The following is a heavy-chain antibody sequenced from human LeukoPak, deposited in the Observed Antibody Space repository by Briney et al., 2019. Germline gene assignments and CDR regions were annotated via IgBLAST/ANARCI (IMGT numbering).Heavy chain of an antibody. J-gene: IGHJ4*02. D-gene: IGHD3-16*01. CDR2: IYYSGST. CDR1: GGSISSYY. Sequence: SETLSLTCTVSGGSISSYYWSWLRQPPGKGLEWIGYIYYSGSTNYNPSLKSRVTISVDTSKNQFSLKLSSVTAADTAVYYCARLHPQDYHLDYWGQGTLVTVSS. V-gene: IGHV4-59*08. CDR3: ARLHPQDYHLDY.